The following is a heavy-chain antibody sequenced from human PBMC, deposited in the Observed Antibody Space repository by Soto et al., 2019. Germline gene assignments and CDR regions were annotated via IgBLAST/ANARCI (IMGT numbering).Heavy chain of an antibody. CDR1: GGTFSSYA. V-gene: IGHV1-69*13. CDR2: IIPIFGTA. CDR3: AREVTIFGVVTPLYYYYGMDV. J-gene: IGHJ6*02. D-gene: IGHD3-3*01. Sequence: ASVKVSCKASGGTFSSYAISWVRQAHGQGLEWMGGIIPIFGTANYAQKFHGRVTITADESTSTAYMELSSLRSEDTAVYYCAREVTIFGVVTPLYYYYGMDVWGQGTTVTFSS.